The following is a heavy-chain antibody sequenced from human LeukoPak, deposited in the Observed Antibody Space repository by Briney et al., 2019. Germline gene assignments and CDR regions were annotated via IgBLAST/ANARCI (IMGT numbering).Heavy chain of an antibody. J-gene: IGHJ4*02. D-gene: IGHD2-2*01. CDR1: GFTFSSYW. Sequence: PGGSLRLSCAASGFTFSSYWMSWVRQAPGKGLEWVANIKQDGSEKYYVDSVKGRFIISRDNAKNSLYLQMNSLRAEDTAVYYCARAQVPGSTSSLDYWGQGTLVTVSS. CDR2: IKQDGSEK. V-gene: IGHV3-7*01. CDR3: ARAQVPGSTSSLDY.